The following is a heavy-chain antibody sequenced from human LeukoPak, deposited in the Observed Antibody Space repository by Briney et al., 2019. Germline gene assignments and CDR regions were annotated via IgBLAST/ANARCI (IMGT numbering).Heavy chain of an antibody. Sequence: SETLSLTCTVSGGSLSSTRYYWGWIRQPPGKGLEWIGSIYYSGNTYYNPSLKSRVTISVDTSKNQFSLKLSSVTAADTAVYYCASYPKYYGSEGWVASDIWGLGTMVTVSS. CDR1: GGSLSSTRYY. CDR3: ASYPKYYGSEGWVASDI. J-gene: IGHJ3*02. D-gene: IGHD3-10*01. V-gene: IGHV4-39*07. CDR2: IYYSGNT.